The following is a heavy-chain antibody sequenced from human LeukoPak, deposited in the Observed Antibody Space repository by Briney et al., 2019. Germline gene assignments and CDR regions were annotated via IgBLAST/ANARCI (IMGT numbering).Heavy chain of an antibody. V-gene: IGHV3-7*01. CDR2: IQQDGHQK. CDR1: GFTFISYP. D-gene: IGHD6-6*01. Sequence: PGGSLSLSCAASGFTFISYPMHWVRKAPGKGLEGVANIQQDGHQKYYVDSVMGRFSVSRDNTKNPVFLQMNSLRAEDTAVYYCARIGYSSSSLDYWGQGTLVTVSS. CDR3: ARIGYSSSSLDY. J-gene: IGHJ4*02.